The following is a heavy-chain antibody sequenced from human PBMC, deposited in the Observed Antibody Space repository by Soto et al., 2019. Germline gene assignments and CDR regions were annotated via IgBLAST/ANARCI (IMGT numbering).Heavy chain of an antibody. CDR2: INPSGGST. J-gene: IGHJ5*02. Sequence: GASVKVSCKASGYTFTSYYMHWVRQAPGQGLEWMGIINPSGGSTSYAQKFQGRVTMTRDTSTSTVYMELSSLRSEDTAVYYCARDRGNCSGGSCYWFDPWAQGTLVTVSS. D-gene: IGHD2-15*01. CDR1: GYTFTSYY. V-gene: IGHV1-46*01. CDR3: ARDRGNCSGGSCYWFDP.